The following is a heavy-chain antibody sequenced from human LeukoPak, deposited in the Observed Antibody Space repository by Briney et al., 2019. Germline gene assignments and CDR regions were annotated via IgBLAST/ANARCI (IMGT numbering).Heavy chain of an antibody. CDR1: GGSISGGGYY. Sequence: PSETLSLTCTVSGGSISGGGYYWSWIRQHPGKGLEWIGYIYYSGSTYYNPSLKSRVTISVGTSKNQFSLKLSSVTAADTAVYYCARVRAKDYYYGMDVWGQGTTVTVSS. V-gene: IGHV4-31*03. D-gene: IGHD3-10*01. J-gene: IGHJ6*02. CDR2: IYYSGST. CDR3: ARVRAKDYYYGMDV.